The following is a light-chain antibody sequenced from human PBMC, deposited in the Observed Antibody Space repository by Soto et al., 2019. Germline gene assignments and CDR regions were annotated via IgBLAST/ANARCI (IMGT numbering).Light chain of an antibody. CDR3: SSYTTSSTLPYV. CDR2: AVT. CDR1: SSDVGAYNY. V-gene: IGLV2-14*01. J-gene: IGLJ1*01. Sequence: QSALSQPASVSGSPGQSITISCTGTSSDVGAYNYVSWYQQHPDKAPKLMIYAVTNRPSGVSDRFSGSKSGNTAPLTISGLQAEDEADYYCSSYTTSSTLPYVFGTGTKLTVL.